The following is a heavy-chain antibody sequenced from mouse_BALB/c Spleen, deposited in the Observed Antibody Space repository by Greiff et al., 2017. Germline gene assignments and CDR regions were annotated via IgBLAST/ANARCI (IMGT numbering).Heavy chain of an antibody. D-gene: IGHD2-4*01. V-gene: IGHV1-87*01. CDR3: ARGVGMIKGYYFDY. CDR2: IYPGDGDT. Sequence: QVQLKESGAELARPGASVKLSCKASGYTFTSYWMQWVKQRPGQGLEWIGAIYPGDGDTRYTQKFKGKATLTADKSSSTAYMQLSSLASEDSAVYYCARGVGMIKGYYFDYWGQGTTLTVSS. J-gene: IGHJ2*01. CDR1: GYTFTSYW.